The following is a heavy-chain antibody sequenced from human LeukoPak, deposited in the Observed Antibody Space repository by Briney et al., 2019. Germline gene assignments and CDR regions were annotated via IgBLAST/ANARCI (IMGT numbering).Heavy chain of an antibody. CDR2: ISGSGGST. J-gene: IGHJ4*02. CDR1: GFTFSSYA. Sequence: GGSLRLSCAASGFTFSSYAMSWVRQAPGKGPEWVSAISGSGGSTYYADSVKGRFTISRDNSKNTLYLQMNSLRAEDTAVYYCASITMVRGVIEAFDYWGQGTLVTVSS. CDR3: ASITMVRGVIEAFDY. D-gene: IGHD3-10*01. V-gene: IGHV3-23*01.